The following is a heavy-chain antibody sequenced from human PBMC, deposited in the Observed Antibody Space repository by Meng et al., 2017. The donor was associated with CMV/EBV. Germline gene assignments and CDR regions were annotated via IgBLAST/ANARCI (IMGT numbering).Heavy chain of an antibody. CDR2: ISSSGSII. CDR3: ARGSWGDWGSFYYYGMDV. J-gene: IGHJ6*02. CDR1: GFIFSDYS. V-gene: IGHV3-11*01. Sequence: GGSLRLSCAVSGFIFSDYSMSWIRQAPGKGLEWVSYISSSGSIIYYADSVKGRFTISRGNAKNSVYLQMNSLRAEDTAVYYCARGSWGDWGSFYYYGMDVWGQGTTVTVSS. D-gene: IGHD7-27*01.